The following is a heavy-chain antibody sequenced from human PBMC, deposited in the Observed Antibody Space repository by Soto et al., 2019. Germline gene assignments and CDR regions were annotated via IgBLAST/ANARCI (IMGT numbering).Heavy chain of an antibody. CDR1: GFTFSDYA. J-gene: IGHJ4*02. CDR3: ARDHEVTMRFFDY. V-gene: IGHV3-30-3*01. D-gene: IGHD3-22*01. Sequence: QVQMVESGGGVVQPGRSLRLSCTVSGFTFSDYAIHWVRQAPGKGLEWVAVISYGGTNTYLADSVKGRFTISSDKSNNTLFLQMNTLRTEDTAVYYCARDHEVTMRFFDYWGQGTLVTVSS. CDR2: ISYGGTNT.